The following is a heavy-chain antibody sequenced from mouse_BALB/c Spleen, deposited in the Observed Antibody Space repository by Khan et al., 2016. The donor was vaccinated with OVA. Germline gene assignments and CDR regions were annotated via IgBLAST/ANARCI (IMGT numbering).Heavy chain of an antibody. J-gene: IGHJ4*01. V-gene: IGHV2-3*01. CDR3: AKWGDGSTYAMDY. CDR2: IWGDGST. CDR1: GFSLTSYG. D-gene: IGHD2-3*01. Sequence: QMQLEESGPGLVAPSQSLSITCTVSGFSLTSYGVNWVRQPPGKGLEWLGVIWGDGSTNYHSALISRLSIFKDNSKCQVFLKLNSLQTDDTATYYCAKWGDGSTYAMDYWGQGTSVTVSS.